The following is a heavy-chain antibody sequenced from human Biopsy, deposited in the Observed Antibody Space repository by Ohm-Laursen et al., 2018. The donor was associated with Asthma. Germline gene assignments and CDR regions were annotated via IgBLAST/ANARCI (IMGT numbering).Heavy chain of an antibody. D-gene: IGHD1-26*01. Sequence: SDTLSLTCTVSGGSISSYYWSWIWQPPGRGLEWIGYMYSSGSTNYNPSLKSRVTISVDTSKNQFSLKLSSVTAADTAVYYCARGSSGGSYYTSLGYWGQGTLVTVSS. CDR2: MYSSGST. V-gene: IGHV4-59*07. J-gene: IGHJ4*02. CDR3: ARGSSGGSYYTSLGY. CDR1: GGSISSYY.